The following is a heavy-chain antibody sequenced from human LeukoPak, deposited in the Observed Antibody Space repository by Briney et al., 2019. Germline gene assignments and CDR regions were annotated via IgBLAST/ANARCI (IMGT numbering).Heavy chain of an antibody. J-gene: IGHJ4*02. D-gene: IGHD5-18*01. CDR2: THRSGDT. CDR3: ATRDESRTDVVPPDY. V-gene: IGHV4-4*02. CDR1: GVSISSGNW. Sequence: SETLSLTCAVSGVSISSGNWWTWVRQPPGKGLEWIGETHRSGDTKYSPSLETRVTISIDRYNNHLSLNLHSVTAADTAVYYCATRDESRTDVVPPDYWGQGTLVTVSS.